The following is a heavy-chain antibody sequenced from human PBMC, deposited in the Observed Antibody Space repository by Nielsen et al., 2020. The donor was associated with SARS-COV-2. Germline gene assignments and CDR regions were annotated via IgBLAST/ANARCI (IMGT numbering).Heavy chain of an antibody. CDR1: GGSISSSSYY. D-gene: IGHD4-17*01. V-gene: IGHV4-39*01. CDR2: IYYSGST. Sequence: SETLSLTCTVSGGSISSSSYYWGWIRQPPGKGLEWIGSIYYSGSTYYNPSLKSRVTISVDTSKNQFSLKLSSVTAADTAVYYCARARFSTVTTFQIFDYWGQGTLVTVSS. CDR3: ARARFSTVTTFQIFDY. J-gene: IGHJ4*02.